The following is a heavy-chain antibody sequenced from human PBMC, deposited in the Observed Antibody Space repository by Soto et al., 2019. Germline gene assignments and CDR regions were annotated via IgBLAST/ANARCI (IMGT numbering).Heavy chain of an antibody. J-gene: IGHJ6*02. CDR1: GGSLGSYY. CDR3: ARDSRTPSGGMDV. Sequence: SETLSLTCTVSGGSLGSYYWSWIRQPPGKGLEWIGYVFYTGRANYNASLKSRVSISLDTSNYQFSLKLTSVTAADTAVYYCARDSRTPSGGMDVWGQGTTVTVSS. CDR2: VFYTGRA. V-gene: IGHV4-59*12.